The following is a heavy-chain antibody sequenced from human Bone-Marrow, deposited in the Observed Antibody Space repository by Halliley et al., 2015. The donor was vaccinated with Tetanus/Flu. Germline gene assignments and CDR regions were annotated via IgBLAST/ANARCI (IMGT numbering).Heavy chain of an antibody. J-gene: IGHJ2*01. Sequence: LEWFGTIFYLGRPYSNPSLKGRVPLPVDPSKNQLSLRLPSMTAADTAVYYCARQEKVFWYFDLWGRGSLVTVSS. CDR2: IFYLGRP. V-gene: IGHV4-39*01. CDR3: ARQEKVFWYFDL.